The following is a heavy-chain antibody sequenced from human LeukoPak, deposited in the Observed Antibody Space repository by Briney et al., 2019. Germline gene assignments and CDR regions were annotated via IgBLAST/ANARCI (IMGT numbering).Heavy chain of an antibody. Sequence: GGSLRLSCAASGFTFSSYAMSWVRQAPGTGLGRVSAISGSGGRTFYADSVKDRFTISRDNSKNTLYMQMNSLRAEDTAVYYCAKDGSGVAAADYYFDYWGQGTLVTVSS. CDR1: GFTFSSYA. CDR2: ISGSGGRT. J-gene: IGHJ4*02. V-gene: IGHV3-23*01. D-gene: IGHD2-15*01. CDR3: AKDGSGVAAADYYFDY.